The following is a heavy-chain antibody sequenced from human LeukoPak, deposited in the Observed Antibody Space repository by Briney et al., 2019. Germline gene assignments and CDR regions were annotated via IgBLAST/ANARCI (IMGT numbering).Heavy chain of an antibody. D-gene: IGHD3-22*01. Sequence: ASVKVSCKASGYTFTSYGISWVRQAPGQGLEWMGRISAYNGNTNYAQKLQGRVTMTTDTSTSTAYMELRSLRSDDTAVYYCARTPTMIVVVSDPRSALLDYWGQGTLVTVSS. CDR1: GYTFTSYG. CDR3: ARTPTMIVVVSDPRSALLDY. V-gene: IGHV1-18*01. J-gene: IGHJ4*02. CDR2: ISAYNGNT.